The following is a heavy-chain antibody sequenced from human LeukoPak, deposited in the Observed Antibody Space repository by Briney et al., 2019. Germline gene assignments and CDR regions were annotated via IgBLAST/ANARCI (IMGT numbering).Heavy chain of an antibody. J-gene: IGHJ4*02. V-gene: IGHV6-1*01. CDR3: ARFGSRGYSYGLWKSYYFDY. CDR2: TYYRSKWYN. CDR1: GDSVSSNSAA. D-gene: IGHD5-18*01. Sequence: SQTLSLTCAISGDSVSSNSAAWNWIRQSPSRGLEWLGRTYYRSKWYNDYAVSVKSRITINPDTSKNQFSLKLSSVTAADTAVYYCARFGSRGYSYGLWKSYYFDYWGQGTLVTVSS.